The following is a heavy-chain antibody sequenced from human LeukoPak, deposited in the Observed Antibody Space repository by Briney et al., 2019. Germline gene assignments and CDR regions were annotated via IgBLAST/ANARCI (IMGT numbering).Heavy chain of an antibody. V-gene: IGHV4-59*01. CDR1: GGSISSYY. CDR2: IYYSGST. J-gene: IGHJ4*02. D-gene: IGHD2-2*02. CDR3: ARVTAIGGSDY. Sequence: SETLSLTCTVSGGSISSYYWSWIRQPPGKGLEWIGYIYYSGSTNYNPSLKNRVTISVDTSKNQFSLKLSSVTAADTAVYYCARVTAIGGSDYWGQGTLVTVSS.